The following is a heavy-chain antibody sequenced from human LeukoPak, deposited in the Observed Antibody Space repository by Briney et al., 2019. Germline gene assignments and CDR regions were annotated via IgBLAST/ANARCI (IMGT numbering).Heavy chain of an antibody. V-gene: IGHV3-23*01. D-gene: IGHD6-13*01. CDR1: GFTFSSYA. J-gene: IGHJ6*02. CDR3: ANRAAAGTFLDYYYYYGMDV. Sequence: GGSLRLSCAASGFTFSSYAMSWVRQAPGKGLEWVSAISGSGGSTYYADSVKGRFTISRDNSKNTLYLQMNSLRAEDTAVYYRANRAAAGTFLDYYYYYGMDVWGQGTTVTVSS. CDR2: ISGSGGST.